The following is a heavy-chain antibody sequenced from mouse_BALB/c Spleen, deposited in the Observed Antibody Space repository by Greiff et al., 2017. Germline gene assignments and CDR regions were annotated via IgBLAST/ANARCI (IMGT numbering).Heavy chain of an antibody. Sequence: VHVKQSGAELVKPGASVKLSCTASGFNIKDTYMHWVKQRPEQGLEWIGRIDPANGNTKYDPKFQGKATITADTSSNTAYLQLSSLTSEDTAVYYCARSIYYGNSYAMDYWGQGTSVTVSS. CDR1: GFNIKDTY. V-gene: IGHV14-3*02. CDR3: ARSIYYGNSYAMDY. J-gene: IGHJ4*01. D-gene: IGHD2-1*01. CDR2: IDPANGNT.